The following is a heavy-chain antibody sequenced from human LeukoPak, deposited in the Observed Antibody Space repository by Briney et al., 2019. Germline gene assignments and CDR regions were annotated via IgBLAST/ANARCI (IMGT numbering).Heavy chain of an antibody. V-gene: IGHV1-2*02. CDR1: GYTFVDHY. CDR3: AREVKVPGELLGGFDS. J-gene: IGHJ5*01. D-gene: IGHD3-10*01. CDR2: INPKRGGT. Sequence: AAVKDSCKASGYTFVDHYIHWVRQPPGQRLEWMGWINPKRGGTTYAEKFEGRVKMTSDTAISTVYMELTSLRSDDTAFYYCAREVKVPGELLGGFDSWGHGSLVSVSS.